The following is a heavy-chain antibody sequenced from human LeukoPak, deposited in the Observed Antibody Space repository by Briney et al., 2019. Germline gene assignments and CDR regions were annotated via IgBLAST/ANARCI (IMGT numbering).Heavy chain of an antibody. V-gene: IGHV3-23*01. D-gene: IGHD3-22*01. J-gene: IGHJ5*02. CDR1: GFTFSSYA. CDR3: AKGRRHDSDGYYNWFDP. Sequence: GGSLRLSCAASGFTFSSYAMSWVRQTPGKGLEWVSGISGSGTSTYYADSVKGRFTISRDNSKNTLYLQIDSLRAEDTAEFYCAKGRRHDSDGYYNWFDPWGQGTLVTVSS. CDR2: ISGSGTST.